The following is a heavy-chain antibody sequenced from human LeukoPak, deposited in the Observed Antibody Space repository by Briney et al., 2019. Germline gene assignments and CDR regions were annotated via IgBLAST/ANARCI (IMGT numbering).Heavy chain of an antibody. CDR2: ISGYNGYT. D-gene: IGHD3-22*01. Sequence: ASVKVSCKASGYTFTSYGIRWVRQAPGQGLEWMGWISGYNGYTHYANNHQGRVTMTTDTSTSTAYMELRSLSSDDTAVYYCARDEARYSSGYYPNWFDPWGQGTLVTVSS. CDR1: GYTFTSYG. J-gene: IGHJ5*02. CDR3: ARDEARYSSGYYPNWFDP. V-gene: IGHV1-18*01.